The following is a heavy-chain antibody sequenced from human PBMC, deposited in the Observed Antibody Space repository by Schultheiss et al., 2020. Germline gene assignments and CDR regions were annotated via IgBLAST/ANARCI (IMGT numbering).Heavy chain of an antibody. D-gene: IGHD3-3*01. Sequence: ASVKVSCKASGYTFTSYDINWVRQATGQGLEWMGWMNPNSGNTGYAQKFQGRVTMTRNTSISTAYMELSSLRSEDTAVYYCARGKRITIFGVPSGFWFDPWGQGTLVTVYS. J-gene: IGHJ5*02. CDR1: GYTFTSYD. V-gene: IGHV1-8*01. CDR3: ARGKRITIFGVPSGFWFDP. CDR2: MNPNSGNT.